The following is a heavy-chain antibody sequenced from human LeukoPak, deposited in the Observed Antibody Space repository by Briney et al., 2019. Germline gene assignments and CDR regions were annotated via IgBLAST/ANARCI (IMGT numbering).Heavy chain of an antibody. V-gene: IGHV3-30*03. J-gene: IGHJ3*02. Sequence: GGSLRLSCAASGFTFSSYGMHWVRQAPGKGLEWVAVISYHGSNKYYADSVKGRFTISRDNSKNTLYLQMNSLRAEDTAVYYCARDSPCSGGSCYSVISAFDIWGQGTMVTVSS. CDR2: ISYHGSNK. CDR3: ARDSPCSGGSCYSVISAFDI. CDR1: GFTFSSYG. D-gene: IGHD2-15*01.